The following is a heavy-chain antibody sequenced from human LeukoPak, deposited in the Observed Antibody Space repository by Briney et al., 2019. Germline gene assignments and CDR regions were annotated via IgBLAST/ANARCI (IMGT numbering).Heavy chain of an antibody. J-gene: IGHJ5*02. CDR1: GDSIRSYY. Sequence: PSETLSLTCTVPGDSIRSYYWSWIRQPAGKGLEWIGRVYVTGSTNLNPALQSRVTMSVDASKNQFSLKLTSVTAADTAVYYCARDRQWLVDHWGQGTLVTVSS. CDR2: VYVTGST. V-gene: IGHV4-4*07. CDR3: ARDRQWLVDH. D-gene: IGHD6-19*01.